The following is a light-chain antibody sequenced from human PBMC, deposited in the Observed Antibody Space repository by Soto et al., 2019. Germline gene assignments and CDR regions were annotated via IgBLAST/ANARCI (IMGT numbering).Light chain of an antibody. J-gene: IGLJ1*01. CDR2: DVS. CDR3: SSYTSSSTLV. CDR1: SSDVGGHNS. Sequence: QSALTQPASVSGSPGQSITISCTGTSSDVGGHNSVAWYQHNPGKAPKLMIYDVSNRPSGVSSRFSGSKSGNTASLSISGLQAEDEAHYYCSSYTSSSTLVFGTGTKLTVL. V-gene: IGLV2-14*01.